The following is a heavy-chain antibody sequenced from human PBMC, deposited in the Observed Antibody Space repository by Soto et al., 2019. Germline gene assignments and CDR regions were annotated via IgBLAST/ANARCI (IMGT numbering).Heavy chain of an antibody. Sequence: GGSLRLACAACAFTFSNAWMSWVRQATGKGLEWVGRIKRKTDGGTTDYAAPVKGRFTISRDDSKNTLYLQMNSLKTEDTAVYYCTTEAYYYDSSGRRTAYYYYGMDVWGQGTTVTVSS. J-gene: IGHJ6*02. V-gene: IGHV3-15*01. CDR1: AFTFSNAW. CDR2: IKRKTDGGTT. D-gene: IGHD3-22*01. CDR3: TTEAYYYDSSGRRTAYYYYGMDV.